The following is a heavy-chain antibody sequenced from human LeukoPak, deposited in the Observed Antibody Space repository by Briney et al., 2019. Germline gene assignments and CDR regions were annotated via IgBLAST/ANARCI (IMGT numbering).Heavy chain of an antibody. Sequence: PGGSLRLSCAASGFTFSSYSMNWVRQAPGKGLEWVSSISSSSSYIYYADSVKGRFTISRDNAKNSLYLQMNSLRAEDTAVYYCARSVEWELLPDYWGQGTLVTVSS. CDR2: ISSSSSYI. CDR3: ARSVEWELLPDY. V-gene: IGHV3-21*01. J-gene: IGHJ4*02. D-gene: IGHD1-26*01. CDR1: GFTFSSYS.